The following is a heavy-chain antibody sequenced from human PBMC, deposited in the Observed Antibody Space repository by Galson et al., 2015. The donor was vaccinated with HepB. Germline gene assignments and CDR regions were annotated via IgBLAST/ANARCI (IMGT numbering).Heavy chain of an antibody. CDR1: GFTVSSNY. Sequence: SLRLSCAASGFTVSSNYMSWVRQAPGKGLEWVSVIYSGGSTYYADSVKGRFTISRDNSKNTLSLQMNSLRAEDTAVYYCAKDSSTVVPGAFDIWGQGTMVTVSS. V-gene: IGHV3-66*01. CDR3: AKDSSTVVPGAFDI. CDR2: IYSGGST. D-gene: IGHD4-23*01. J-gene: IGHJ3*02.